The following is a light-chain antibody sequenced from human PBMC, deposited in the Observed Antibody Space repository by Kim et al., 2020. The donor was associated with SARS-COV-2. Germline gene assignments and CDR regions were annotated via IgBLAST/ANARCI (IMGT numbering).Light chain of an antibody. V-gene: IGLV1-40*01. CDR2: GNT. Sequence: QSVLTQPPSVSGAPGQSFTISCTGTSSNIGAGYHVHWFQQIPGSAPRLLIFGNTNRLSGVPDRFSGSKSGASASLAIAGLQGEDEADYYCHSYDNGLSAWVFGEGTKLTVL. CDR3: HSYDNGLSAWV. J-gene: IGLJ3*02. CDR1: SSNIGAGYH.